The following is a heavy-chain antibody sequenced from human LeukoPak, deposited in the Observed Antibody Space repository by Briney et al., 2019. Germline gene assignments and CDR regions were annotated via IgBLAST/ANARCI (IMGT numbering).Heavy chain of an antibody. CDR2: ISAYNGNT. D-gene: IGHD1-14*01. J-gene: IGHJ3*02. Sequence: ASVKVSCKASGYTFTSYGISWVRQAPGQGLEWMGWISAYNGNTNYAQKLQGRVTMTTDTSTSTAYMELRSLRSDDTAVYYCASRGIEEPFLDVFDIWAQGKMATVS. CDR3: ASRGIEEPFLDVFDI. CDR1: GYTFTSYG. V-gene: IGHV1-18*01.